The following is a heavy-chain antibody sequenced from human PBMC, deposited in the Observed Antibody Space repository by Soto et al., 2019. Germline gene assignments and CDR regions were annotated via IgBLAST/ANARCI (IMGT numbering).Heavy chain of an antibody. CDR1: GGTFRTSA. D-gene: IGHD3-10*01. J-gene: IGHJ6*01. Sequence: QVQLVQAGAEVKKPGSSVKVSCKTSGGTFRTSAISWVRQAPGQGLEWMGGIMPVFPTPDYAQKFQGRVTINADESTSTAYMELSSLRSEDTAVYYCARDKDRQQFGGNYYYIMDVWGQGTTVTVSS. V-gene: IGHV1-69*12. CDR2: IMPVFPTP. CDR3: ARDKDRQQFGGNYYYIMDV.